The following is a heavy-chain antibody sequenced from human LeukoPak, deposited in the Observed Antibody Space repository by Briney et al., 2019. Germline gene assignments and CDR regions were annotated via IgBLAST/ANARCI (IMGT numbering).Heavy chain of an antibody. CDR1: DGSISSGGYY. CDR2: IYYSGST. V-gene: IGHV4-31*03. D-gene: IGHD6-6*01. J-gene: IGHJ4*02. Sequence: SQTLSLTCTVSDGSISSGGYYWSWIRQHPGQGLEWIGYIYYSGSTYYNPSLKSRVTISVDTSKSQFSLELSSVTAADTAVYYCAGGSSSSPFDYWGQGTLVTVSP. CDR3: AGGSSSSPFDY.